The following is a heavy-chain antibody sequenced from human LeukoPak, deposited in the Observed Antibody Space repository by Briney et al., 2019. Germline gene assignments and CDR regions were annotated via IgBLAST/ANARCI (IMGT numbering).Heavy chain of an antibody. CDR1: GDIFNSYS. D-gene: IGHD1-26*01. V-gene: IGHV1-69*05. J-gene: IGHJ6*03. CDR3: ARVGRSRGSLPNSYYYMDV. Sequence: SVKVSCNASGDIFNSYSVSWVRQAPGQGLEWMGAIIPIFGSTNYAQKFQGRVTITTDQSTRTAYMELNSLSSDDTAVYYCARVGRSRGSLPNSYYYMDVWGKGTTVTVSS. CDR2: IIPIFGST.